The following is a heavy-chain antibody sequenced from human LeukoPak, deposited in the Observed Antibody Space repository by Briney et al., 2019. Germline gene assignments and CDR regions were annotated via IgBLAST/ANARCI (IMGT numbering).Heavy chain of an antibody. CDR2: IIPIFGTA. J-gene: IGHJ5*02. D-gene: IGHD1-7*01. Sequence: GASVKVSCKASGGTFSSYAISWVRQAPGQGLEWMGGIIPIFGTANYAQKFQGRVTITTDESTSTAYTELSSLRSEDTAVYYCARGNYAGANWFDPWGQGTLVTVSS. V-gene: IGHV1-69*05. CDR3: ARGNYAGANWFDP. CDR1: GGTFSSYA.